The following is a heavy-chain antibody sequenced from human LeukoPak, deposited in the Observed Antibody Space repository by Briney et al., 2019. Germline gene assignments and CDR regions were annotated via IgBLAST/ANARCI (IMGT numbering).Heavy chain of an antibody. V-gene: IGHV3-66*01. Sequence: GGSLRLSCAASGFTVSSNYMSWVRQAPGKGLEWVSVIYSGGSTYYADSVKGRFTISRDDSKNTLYLQMNSLKTEDAAVYYCTTGAVAATGYWGQGTLVTVSS. D-gene: IGHD6-19*01. CDR1: GFTVSSNY. CDR2: IYSGGST. J-gene: IGHJ4*02. CDR3: TTGAVAATGY.